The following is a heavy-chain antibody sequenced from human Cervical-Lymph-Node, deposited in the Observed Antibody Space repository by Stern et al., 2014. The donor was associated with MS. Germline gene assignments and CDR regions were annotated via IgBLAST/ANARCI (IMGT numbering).Heavy chain of an antibody. V-gene: IGHV3-11*01. CDR2: ITISGRTI. Sequence: VQLEESGGGLVKPGGSLRLSCAASGFTFSDYYMTWFRQAPGKGLEWISYITISGRTIYYADSVKGRFTISRDNAKNSLYLQMNSLRAEDTAVYYCARIKFARRTPSDSWGQGTLVTVSS. CDR1: GFTFSDYY. CDR3: ARIKFARRTPSDS. J-gene: IGHJ4*02. D-gene: IGHD1-14*01.